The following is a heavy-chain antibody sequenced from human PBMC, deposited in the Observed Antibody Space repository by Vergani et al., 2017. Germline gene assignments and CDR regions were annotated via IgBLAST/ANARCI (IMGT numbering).Heavy chain of an antibody. CDR2: IRNKANDYTT. V-gene: IGHV3-72*01. Sequence: EVQVVESGGGLVQPGGSLRLSCAASGFIFSDHYMDWVRQAPGKGLEWVGRIRNKANDYTTQYAASVKGRFTISRDDSKSYLYLQMNSLQTEDTALYDCVRVKESNLNDHLYDLWGQGTLVTVSS. J-gene: IGHJ4*01. CDR3: VRVKESNLNDHLYDL. CDR1: GFIFSDHY. D-gene: IGHD1-1*01.